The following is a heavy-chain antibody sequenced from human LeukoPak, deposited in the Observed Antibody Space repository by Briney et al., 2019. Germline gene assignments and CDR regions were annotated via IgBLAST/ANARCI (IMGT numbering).Heavy chain of an antibody. V-gene: IGHV3-30*02. J-gene: IGHJ4*02. CDR1: GFTFSYYG. Sequence: PGGSLRLSCAASGFTFSYYGMHWVRQAPGKGLEWVAFIRFDASGKHYADSVKGRLIISRDNSKNMLYLQMNSLKPEDTAVYYCANSEYWGQGTLVTASS. CDR2: IRFDASGK. CDR3: ANSEY.